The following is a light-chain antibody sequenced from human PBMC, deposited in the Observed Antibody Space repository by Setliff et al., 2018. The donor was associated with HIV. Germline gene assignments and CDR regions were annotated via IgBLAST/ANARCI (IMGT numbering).Light chain of an antibody. Sequence: VLTQPPSVSGAPGQRVTKSCTGSSSNIGTGYDVHWYQQLPGTAPKLLIHDNNNRPSGVPDRFSGSKSGPSASLAITGLQAEDEADYYCQSYDSSLSGFVFGSGTKVTVL. V-gene: IGLV1-40*01. CDR2: DNN. CDR3: QSYDSSLSGFV. CDR1: SSNIGTGYD. J-gene: IGLJ1*01.